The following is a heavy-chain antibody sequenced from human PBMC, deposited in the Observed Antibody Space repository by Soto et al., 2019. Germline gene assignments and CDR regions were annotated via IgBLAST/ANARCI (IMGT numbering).Heavy chain of an antibody. D-gene: IGHD4-17*01. CDR2: IYHSGST. J-gene: IGHJ3*02. CDR3: ASTGTVTRGYAFDI. CDR1: SGSISSSNW. Sequence: QVQLQESGPGLVKPSGTLSLTCAVSSGSISSSNWWSWVRQPPGKGLEWIGEIYHSGSTNYNPSHKGRVTISVDKSKNQFSLKRSSVTAADTAVYYWASTGTVTRGYAFDIWGQGTMVTVSS. V-gene: IGHV4-4*02.